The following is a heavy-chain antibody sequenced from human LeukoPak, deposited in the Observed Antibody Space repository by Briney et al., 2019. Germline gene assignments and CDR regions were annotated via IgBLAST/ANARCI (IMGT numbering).Heavy chain of an antibody. CDR2: IYTSGST. CDR1: GGSISSYY. J-gene: IGHJ6*03. CDR3: ARHSYYYYMDV. Sequence: PETLSLTCTVSGGSISSYYWSWIRQPPGRGLEWIGYIYTSGSTNYNPSLKSRVTISVDTSRNQFSLKLSSVTAADTAVYYCARHSYYYYMDVWGKGTTVTVSS. V-gene: IGHV4-4*09.